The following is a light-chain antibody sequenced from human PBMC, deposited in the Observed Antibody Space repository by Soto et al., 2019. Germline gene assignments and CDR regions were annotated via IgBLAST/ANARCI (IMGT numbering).Light chain of an antibody. CDR2: GAS. CDR1: QTFSNSF. V-gene: IGKV3-20*01. CDR3: QQCGSSST. Sequence: EIVLTQSPGTLSLSPGERATLSCRASQTFSNSFLSWFQQIPGQAPRLLIYGASMRATGIPDRFSGSGPGTDFTLTISRLEPEDFAVYYCQQCGSSSTFGQGTRLENK. J-gene: IGKJ5*01.